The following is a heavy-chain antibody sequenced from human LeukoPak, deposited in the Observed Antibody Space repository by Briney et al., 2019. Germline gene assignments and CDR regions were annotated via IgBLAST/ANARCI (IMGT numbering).Heavy chain of an antibody. V-gene: IGHV3-30*02. CDR2: IRYDGSNK. D-gene: IGHD3-3*01. J-gene: IGHJ4*02. CDR1: GFTFSSYG. Sequence: GGSLRLSCAASGFTFSSYGMHWVRQAPGKGLEWVAFIRYDGSNKYYADSVKGRFTISRDNSKNTLYLQMNSLRAEDTAVYYCARDLNYDFWSGSTLFGYWGQGTLVTVSS. CDR3: ARDLNYDFWSGSTLFGY.